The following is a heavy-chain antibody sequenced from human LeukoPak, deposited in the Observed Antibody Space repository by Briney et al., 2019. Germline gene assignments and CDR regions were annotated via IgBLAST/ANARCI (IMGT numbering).Heavy chain of an antibody. D-gene: IGHD3-16*01. CDR2: ISDSSRFI. J-gene: IGHJ6*02. CDR3: ARDKRHARSWGRYGMDV. CDR1: GFTFSHYA. V-gene: IGHV3-21*01. Sequence: GGSLRLSCAASGFTFSHYAMTWVRQAPGKGLEWVSSISDSSRFIYYADSVKGRFTISRDNAKNSLYLQMNSLRAEDTAVYYCARDKRHARSWGRYGMDVWGQGTTVTVSS.